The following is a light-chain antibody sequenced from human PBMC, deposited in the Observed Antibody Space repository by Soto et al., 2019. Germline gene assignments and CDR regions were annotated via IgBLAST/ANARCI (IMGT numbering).Light chain of an antibody. J-gene: IGKJ1*01. V-gene: IGKV1-39*01. CDR1: QDISHY. CDR2: AAS. Sequence: DIQMTQSPSSLSASVGDTFTITCQASQDISHYLNWYQQKPGKATNLLIYAASTLQSGVPSRFSGSGSGTDFTLTITNLQPEDIATYHCQQSYGTPLTFGQGTKVDIK. CDR3: QQSYGTPLT.